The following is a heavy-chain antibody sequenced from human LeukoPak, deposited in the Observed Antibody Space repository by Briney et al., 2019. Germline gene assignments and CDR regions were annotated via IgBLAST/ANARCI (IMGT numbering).Heavy chain of an antibody. J-gene: IGHJ4*02. CDR1: GFTVSSYG. CDR3: AKRWGPWYSSGWYFDY. D-gene: IGHD6-19*01. V-gene: IGHV3-30*18. Sequence: GGSLRLSCAASGFTVSSYGMHWVRQSPGKGLEWVAVISYDGSNKYYADSVKGRFTISRDNSKNTLYLQMNSLRAEDTAVYYCAKRWGPWYSSGWYFDYWGQGTLVTVSS. CDR2: ISYDGSNK.